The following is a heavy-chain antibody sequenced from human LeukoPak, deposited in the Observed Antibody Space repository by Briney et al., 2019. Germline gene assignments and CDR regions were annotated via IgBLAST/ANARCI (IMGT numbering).Heavy chain of an antibody. J-gene: IGHJ6*03. CDR1: GGSISSGGYY. Sequence: SETLTLTCTVSGGSISSGGYYWSWIRQHPGKGLEWIEYIYYSGSTYYNPSLKSRVTISVDTSKNQFSLKLSSVTAADTAVYYCARVGAGGAARLYYYYYMDVWGKGTTVTVSS. V-gene: IGHV4-31*03. CDR3: ARVGAGGAARLYYYYYMDV. D-gene: IGHD3-10*01. CDR2: IYYSGST.